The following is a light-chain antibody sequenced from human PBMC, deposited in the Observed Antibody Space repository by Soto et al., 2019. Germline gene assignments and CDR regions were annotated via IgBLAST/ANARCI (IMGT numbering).Light chain of an antibody. J-gene: IGKJ4*01. CDR2: DAS. V-gene: IGKV1-5*01. Sequence: DIQMTQSPSTLSASVGDRVTITCRASQSISSWLAWYQQKPGKVPKLLIYDASSLQSGVPSRFSGSGSGTEFTLTISSLQPDDIATYFCQQYNTYPLTFGGGTKVEI. CDR3: QQYNTYPLT. CDR1: QSISSW.